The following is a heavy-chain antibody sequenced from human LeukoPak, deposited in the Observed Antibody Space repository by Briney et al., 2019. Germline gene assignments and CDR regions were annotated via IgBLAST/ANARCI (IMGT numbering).Heavy chain of an antibody. Sequence: PGGSLRLSCAASRFTFSDYYMSWIRQAPGKGLEWISHISDTGSSTYYADSVKGRFTISRDNAKNSLYLQMNSLRAEDTAVYYCARSSLGANKDYWGQGTLVTVSS. CDR3: ARSSLGANKDY. CDR1: RFTFSDYY. D-gene: IGHD1-26*01. V-gene: IGHV3-11*04. CDR2: ISDTGSST. J-gene: IGHJ4*02.